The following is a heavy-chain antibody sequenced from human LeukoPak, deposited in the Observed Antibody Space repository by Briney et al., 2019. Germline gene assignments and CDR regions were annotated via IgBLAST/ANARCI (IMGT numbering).Heavy chain of an antibody. CDR2: IYYTGST. CDR3: ARHYHYYGSGSYVDY. CDR1: SGSISSFY. D-gene: IGHD3-10*01. V-gene: IGHV4-59*08. J-gene: IGHJ4*02. Sequence: PSETLSLTCTVSSGSISSFYWSWIRQHPGKGLEWMGYIYYTGSTNYNPPLKSRLTMSVDTSKNQFSLKLSSLTAADTAVYYCARHYHYYGSGSYVDYWGQGTLVTVSS.